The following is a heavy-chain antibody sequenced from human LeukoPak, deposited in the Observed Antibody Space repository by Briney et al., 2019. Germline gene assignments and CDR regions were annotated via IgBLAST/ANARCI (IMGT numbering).Heavy chain of an antibody. CDR3: TRGADYRYYYYYMDV. CDR1: GFTFSGSA. D-gene: IGHD4-11*01. J-gene: IGHJ6*03. CDR2: IRSKTNGYAT. Sequence: GGSLRLSCAASGFTFSGSAMHWVRQASGKGLEWVGRIRSKTNGYATAYAASVKGRFTISRDDSKNTAYLQMNSLKTEDTALYYCTRGADYRYYYYYMDVWGKGTTVTISS. V-gene: IGHV3-73*01.